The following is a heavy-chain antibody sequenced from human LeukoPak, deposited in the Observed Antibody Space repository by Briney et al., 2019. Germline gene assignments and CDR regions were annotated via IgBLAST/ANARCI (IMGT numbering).Heavy chain of an antibody. D-gene: IGHD2-2*01. Sequence: SETLSLTCAVSGGSISSGGYSWSWIRQPPGKGLEWIGYIYHSGSTYYNPSLKSRVTISVDRSKNQFSLKLGSVTAADTAVYYCSSYADDAFDIWGQGTMVTVSS. J-gene: IGHJ3*02. V-gene: IGHV4-30-2*01. CDR3: SSYADDAFDI. CDR1: GGSISSGGYS. CDR2: IYHSGST.